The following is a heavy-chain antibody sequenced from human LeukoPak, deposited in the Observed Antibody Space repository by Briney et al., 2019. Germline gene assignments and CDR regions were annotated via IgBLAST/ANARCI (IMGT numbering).Heavy chain of an antibody. CDR3: ARAPYCGGDCFDAFDI. D-gene: IGHD2-21*02. J-gene: IGHJ3*02. CDR1: GGSISSYY. V-gene: IGHV4-59*01. CDR2: IYYSGST. Sequence: SETLSLTCTVSGGSISSYYWSWIRQPPGKGLEWIGYIYYSGSTNYNPSLKSRVTISVDTSKNQFSLKLSSVTAADTAVYYCARAPYCGGDCFDAFDIWGQGTMVTVSS.